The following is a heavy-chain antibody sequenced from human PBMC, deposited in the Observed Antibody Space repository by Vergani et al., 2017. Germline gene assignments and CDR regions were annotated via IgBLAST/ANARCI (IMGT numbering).Heavy chain of an antibody. Sequence: QVQLVESGGAVSRPGRPLNISCEASGSTFINKGMPWVRRAPGKGLEWVAVTWYDGNNKQYADSVKGRFTISRDNSKSTMYLQMNSLRDEDTGVYYCARDLRLLYNRFDPWGKGTLVTVSS. CDR3: ARDLRLLYNRFDP. J-gene: IGHJ5*02. CDR1: GSTFINKG. CDR2: TWYDGNNK. D-gene: IGHD1-14*01. V-gene: IGHV3-33*01.